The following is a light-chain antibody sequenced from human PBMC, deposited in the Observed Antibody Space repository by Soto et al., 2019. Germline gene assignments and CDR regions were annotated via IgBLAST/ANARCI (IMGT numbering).Light chain of an antibody. V-gene: IGKV3-15*01. CDR3: PQSNKWPFP. Sequence: VMTQSPATLSVSQGESATFSCRASQSVSSNLAWYQQKPGQAPRLLIYGASSRATGIPARFSGSGSGTEFTLTISSLQSEDFALYYCPQSNKWPFPFGPGTKVAIK. J-gene: IGKJ3*01. CDR2: GAS. CDR1: QSVSSN.